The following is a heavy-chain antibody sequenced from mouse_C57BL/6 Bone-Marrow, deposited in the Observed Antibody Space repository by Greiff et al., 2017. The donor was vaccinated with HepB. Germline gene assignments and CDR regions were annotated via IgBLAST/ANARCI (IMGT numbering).Heavy chain of an antibody. CDR1: GYAFTNHL. CDR2: INPGSGGT. J-gene: IGHJ3*01. Sequence: LQESGAELVRPGTSVKVSCKASGYAFTNHLIEWVKQRPGQGLEWIGVINPGSGGTNYNEKFKGKATLTADKSSSTAYMQLSSLTSEDSAFYFCARSGTTVVEKAYWGQGTLVTVSA. D-gene: IGHD1-1*01. V-gene: IGHV1-54*01. CDR3: ARSGTTVVEKAY.